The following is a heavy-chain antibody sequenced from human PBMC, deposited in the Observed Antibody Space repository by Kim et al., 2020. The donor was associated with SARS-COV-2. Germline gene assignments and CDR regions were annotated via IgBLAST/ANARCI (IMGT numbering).Heavy chain of an antibody. CDR3: ARGLSGSPPLYYYYGLDV. Sequence: KSRVTLSVDTSKNQFSLKLTSVTAADTAVYYCARGLSGSPPLYYYYGLDVWGQGTSVTVSS. J-gene: IGHJ6*02. V-gene: IGHV4-34*01. D-gene: IGHD3-10*01.